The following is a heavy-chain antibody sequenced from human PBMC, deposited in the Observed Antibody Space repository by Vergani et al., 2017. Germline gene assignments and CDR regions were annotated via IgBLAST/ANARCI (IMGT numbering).Heavy chain of an antibody. CDR2: IYYSGST. Sequence: QVQLQESGPGLVKPSETLSLTCTVSGGSISSYYWSWIRQPPGKGLEWIGYIYYSGSTNYNPSLKSRVTISVDTSKNQFSLKLSSVTAADTAVYYCAPQEGSIAAPRGPGYWGQGTLVTVSS. CDR3: APQEGSIAAPRGPGY. CDR1: GGSISSYY. D-gene: IGHD6-13*01. V-gene: IGHV4-59*12. J-gene: IGHJ4*02.